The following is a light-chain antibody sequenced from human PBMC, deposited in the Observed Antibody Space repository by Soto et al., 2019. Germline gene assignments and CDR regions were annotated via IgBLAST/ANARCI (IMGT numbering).Light chain of an antibody. CDR2: GAS. CDR3: KQYNNWPIT. J-gene: IGKJ5*01. CDR1: QSVSSN. V-gene: IGKV3-15*01. Sequence: EIVMTQSPATLSVSPGERATLSCRASQSVSSNLAWYQQKSGQPPRLLIYGASTRATGIQARFSGSGSGTEFTLSIRSLQSEDFAVYYCKQYNNWPITFGQGTRLEIK.